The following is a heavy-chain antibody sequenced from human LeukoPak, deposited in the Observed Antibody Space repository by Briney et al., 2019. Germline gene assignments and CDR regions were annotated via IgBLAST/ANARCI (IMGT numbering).Heavy chain of an antibody. D-gene: IGHD3-9*01. V-gene: IGHV4-4*07. J-gene: IGHJ4*02. CDR2: IYTSGST. CDR1: GGSISSYY. CDR3: AREDEQLRYFDWPRFDF. Sequence: SETLSLTCTVSGGSISSYYGSWIRQPAGKGLEWSGRIYTSGSTNYNPSLKSRVTMSVDTSKNQFSLKLSSVTAADTAVYYCAREDEQLRYFDWPRFDFWGQGTLVTVSS.